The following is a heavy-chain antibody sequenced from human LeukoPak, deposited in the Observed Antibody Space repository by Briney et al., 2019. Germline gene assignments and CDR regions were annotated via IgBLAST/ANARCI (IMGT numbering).Heavy chain of an antibody. Sequence: ASVKVSCKASGYTFTSYDINWVRQATGQGLEWMGWISAYNGNTNYAQKLQGRVTMTTDTSTSTAYMELRNLRSDDTAVYYCAREPYYYDSSGYYEIDYWGQGTLVTVSS. CDR3: AREPYYYDSSGYYEIDY. V-gene: IGHV1-18*01. D-gene: IGHD3-22*01. J-gene: IGHJ4*02. CDR2: ISAYNGNT. CDR1: GYTFTSYD.